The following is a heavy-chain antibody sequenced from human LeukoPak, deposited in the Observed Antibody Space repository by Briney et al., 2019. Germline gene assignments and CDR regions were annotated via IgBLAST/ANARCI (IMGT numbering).Heavy chain of an antibody. V-gene: IGHV1-69*05. CDR3: AQLYYDFWSGYYTGDSARDNYYYYMDV. Sequence: SVKVSCKASGGTFSSYAISWVRQAPGQGLEWMGGITPIFGTANYAQKFQGRVTITTDESTSTAYMELSSLRSEDTAVYYCAQLYYDFWSGYYTGDSARDNYYYYMDVWGKGTTVTVSS. CDR1: GGTFSSYA. CDR2: ITPIFGTA. J-gene: IGHJ6*03. D-gene: IGHD3-3*01.